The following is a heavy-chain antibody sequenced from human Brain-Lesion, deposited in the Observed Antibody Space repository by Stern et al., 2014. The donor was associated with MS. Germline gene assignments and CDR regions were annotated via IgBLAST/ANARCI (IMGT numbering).Heavy chain of an antibody. V-gene: IGHV2-26*01. D-gene: IGHD2-15*01. CDR1: GFSLRNAAMG. CDR2: IFSTGET. J-gene: IGHJ4*02. Sequence: ESGPVLVKPTETLTLTCSVSGFSLRNAAMGVSWIRQTPGKALECLAHIFSTGETAYSTSLKSRLTISKDSSRSQVVLTMTNMDPVDTATYYCARMREYCSGGICFAGYYDSWGQGTLVTVSS. CDR3: ARMREYCSGGICFAGYYDS.